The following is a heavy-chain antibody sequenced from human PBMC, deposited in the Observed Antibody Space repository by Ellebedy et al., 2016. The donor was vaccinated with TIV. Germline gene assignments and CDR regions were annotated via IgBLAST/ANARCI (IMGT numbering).Heavy chain of an antibody. V-gene: IGHV1-18*04. CDR2: ISAYNGNT. CDR1: GYPFPNYG. D-gene: IGHD2-2*01. J-gene: IGHJ4*02. CDR3: ARDVPADAAALLDY. Sequence: AASVKVSCKASGYPFPNYGVSWVRQAPGQGLEWVGWISAYNGNTKYGQKFQGRISLTTDTSMGTAYMELRCLRSDDTGVYFCARDVPADAAALLDYWGQGTRVTVSS.